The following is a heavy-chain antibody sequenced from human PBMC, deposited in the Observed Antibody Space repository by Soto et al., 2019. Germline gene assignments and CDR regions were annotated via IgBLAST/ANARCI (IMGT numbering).Heavy chain of an antibody. CDR3: ARSDGRY. CDR2: ISHSGST. CDR1: GGSISSGRSY. Sequence: PSETLSLTCTVSGGSISSGRSYWTWIRQHPGKGLEWIGYISHSGSTYYNPSLKSRITISADTSKNQLSLKVSSVTAADTAVYYCARSDGRYWGQGTLVTVSS. J-gene: IGHJ4*02. V-gene: IGHV4-31*03.